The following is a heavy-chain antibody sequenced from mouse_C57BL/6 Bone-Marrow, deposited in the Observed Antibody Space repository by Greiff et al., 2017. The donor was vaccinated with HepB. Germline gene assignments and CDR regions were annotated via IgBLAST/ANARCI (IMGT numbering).Heavy chain of an antibody. CDR3: ARSSTMVTTNYAMDY. V-gene: IGHV1-78*01. J-gene: IGHJ4*01. CDR1: GYTFTDHT. Sequence: QVQLQQSDAELVKPGASVKISCKVSGYTFTDHTIHWMKQRPEQGLEWIGYIYPRDGSTKYNEKLKGKATLTVDKSSSTAYMQLNSLTSEDSAVYFCARSSTMVTTNYAMDYWGQGTSVTVSS. D-gene: IGHD2-2*01. CDR2: IYPRDGST.